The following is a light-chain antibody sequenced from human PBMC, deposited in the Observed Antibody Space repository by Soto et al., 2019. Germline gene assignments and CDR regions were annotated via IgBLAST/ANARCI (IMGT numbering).Light chain of an antibody. V-gene: IGKV1-8*01. CDR1: QGISSY. Sequence: AIRMTQSPSSFSASTGDRVTITCRASQGISSYLAWYQQKPGKAPKLLIYAASTLQSGVPSRFSGSGSGKDFTLTISCLQSEDFATYYCQQYYSYPRYTFGQGTKLEIK. CDR3: QQYYSYPRYT. J-gene: IGKJ2*01. CDR2: AAS.